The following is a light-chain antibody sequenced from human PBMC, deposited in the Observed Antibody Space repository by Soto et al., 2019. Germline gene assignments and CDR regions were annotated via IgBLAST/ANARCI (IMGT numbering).Light chain of an antibody. CDR2: DAS. Sequence: DIEMTQSPSSLSASVGNRVTITCRASQSISTYLNWYQKKPGKAPNLLIYDASRLQSGVPSRFSGSGGGTDFTLSISSVQPEDVATDFCQKYNSAPQTFGQGTKVDIK. CDR3: QKYNSAPQT. V-gene: IGKV1-39*01. CDR1: QSISTY. J-gene: IGKJ1*01.